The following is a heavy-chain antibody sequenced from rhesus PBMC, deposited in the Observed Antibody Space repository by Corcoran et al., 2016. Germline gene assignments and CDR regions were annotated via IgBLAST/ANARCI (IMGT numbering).Heavy chain of an antibody. CDR1: GGPISDSYY. Sequence: QVQLQESGPGLVKPSETLSLTCAVSGGPISDSYYWNWIRQPPGKGLEWIGNIYGAATYYNPSLQSRVTISKDTSKSQLFLILSSVTAADTAVYYCSRRYYGDYWGQGVLVTVSS. CDR2: IYGAAT. CDR3: SRRYYGDY. J-gene: IGHJ4*01. V-gene: IGHV4S9*01. D-gene: IGHD3-28*01.